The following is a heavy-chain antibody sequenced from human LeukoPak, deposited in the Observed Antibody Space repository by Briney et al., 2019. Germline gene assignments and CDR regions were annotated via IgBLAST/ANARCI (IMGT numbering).Heavy chain of an antibody. CDR2: IYYSGST. Sequence: SSETLSLTCSVSGYTISSGYYWGWIRQPPGKGLEWIGYIYYSGSTNYNPSLKSRVTISVDTSKNQFSLKLSSVTAADTAVYYCARDGADWGRGYYYYYYMDVWGKGTTVTVSS. D-gene: IGHD7-27*01. CDR3: ARDGADWGRGYYYYYYMDV. J-gene: IGHJ6*03. V-gene: IGHV4-38-2*02. CDR1: GYTISSGYY.